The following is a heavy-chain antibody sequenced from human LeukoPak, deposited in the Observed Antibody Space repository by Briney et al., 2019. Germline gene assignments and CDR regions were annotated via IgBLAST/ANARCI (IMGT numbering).Heavy chain of an antibody. Sequence: PSETLSLTCTVSGGSISSYYWSWIRQPPGKGLEWIGYIYYSGSTNYNPSLKSRVTISVDTSKNQFSLKLSSVTAADTAVYYCAHYGGNSNWYFDLWGCGTLVTVSS. J-gene: IGHJ2*01. CDR1: GGSISSYY. CDR3: AHYGGNSNWYFDL. V-gene: IGHV4-59*01. D-gene: IGHD4-23*01. CDR2: IYYSGST.